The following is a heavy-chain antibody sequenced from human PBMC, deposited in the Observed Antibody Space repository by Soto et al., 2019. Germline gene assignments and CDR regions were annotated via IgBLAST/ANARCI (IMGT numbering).Heavy chain of an antibody. Sequence: EVQLLESGGGLVQPGGSLRLSCAASGFTFSSYAMSWVRQAPGKGLEWVSALSGSGGSTYYADSVKGRLAISRDNSKNTLDLQMNSLRAEDTAVYYCANGPVYVILTSPPAYFDYWGQGTLVTVSS. CDR3: ANGPVYVILTSPPAYFDY. CDR1: GFTFSSYA. CDR2: LSGSGGST. J-gene: IGHJ4*02. V-gene: IGHV3-23*01. D-gene: IGHD3-9*01.